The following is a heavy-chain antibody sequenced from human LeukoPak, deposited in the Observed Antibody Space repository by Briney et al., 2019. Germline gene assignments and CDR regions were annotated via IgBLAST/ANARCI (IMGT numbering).Heavy chain of an antibody. CDR3: ARDRALYDSRRGYYYTEDDY. J-gene: IGHJ4*02. CDR2: ISWNSGSI. V-gene: IGHV3-9*01. CDR1: GFTFDDYA. Sequence: GGSLRLSCAASGFTFDDYAMLWVRQAPGKGLEWVSGISWNSGSIGYADSVKGRFSISRDNAKSSLYLQMNSLRGDDTAVYYCARDRALYDSRRGYYYTEDDYWGQGTLVTVSS. D-gene: IGHD3-22*01.